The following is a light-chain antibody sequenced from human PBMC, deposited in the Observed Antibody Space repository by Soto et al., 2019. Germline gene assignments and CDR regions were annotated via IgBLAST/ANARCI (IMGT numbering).Light chain of an antibody. CDR2: EVS. V-gene: IGLV2-14*01. J-gene: IGLJ1*01. Sequence: QSVLTQPASVSGYPGQSITISCSGTRSDVGYYKYVSWYQQHPGKAPKLMIYEVSNRPSGVSNRFSGSKSGNTASLTISGLQAADEADYYCSSYTGSSSLYVFWAGIKVTV. CDR3: SSYTGSSSLYV. CDR1: RSDVGYYKY.